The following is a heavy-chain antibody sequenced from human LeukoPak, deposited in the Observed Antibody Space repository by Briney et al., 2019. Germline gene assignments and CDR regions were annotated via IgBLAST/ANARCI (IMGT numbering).Heavy chain of an antibody. CDR3: ATSSGFYYHYGMDV. D-gene: IGHD3-3*01. J-gene: IGHJ6*02. CDR2: INHSGST. CDR1: GGSFSGYY. V-gene: IGHV4-34*01. Sequence: SETLSLTCAVYGGSFSGYYWSWIRQPPGKGLEWIGEINHSGSTNYNPSLKSRVTISVDTSKNQFSLKLSSVTAADTAVYYCATSSGFYYHYGMDVWGQGTTVTVSS.